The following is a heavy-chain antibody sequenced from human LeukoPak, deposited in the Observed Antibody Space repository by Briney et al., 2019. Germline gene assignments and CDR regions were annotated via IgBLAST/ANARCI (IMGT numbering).Heavy chain of an antibody. Sequence: ASVKVSCKASGYTFTSYGISWVRQAPGQGLEWMGWISAYNGNTNYAQKLQGRVTMTTDTSTSTAYMELRSLRSDDTVVYYCASTPDYYDSSGYYFIVGYFDYWGQGTLVTVSS. D-gene: IGHD3-22*01. V-gene: IGHV1-18*01. CDR3: ASTPDYYDSSGYYFIVGYFDY. J-gene: IGHJ4*02. CDR2: ISAYNGNT. CDR1: GYTFTSYG.